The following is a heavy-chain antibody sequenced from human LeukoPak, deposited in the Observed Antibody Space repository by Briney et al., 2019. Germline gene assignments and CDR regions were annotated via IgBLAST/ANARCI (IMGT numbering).Heavy chain of an antibody. V-gene: IGHV1-46*01. CDR3: ATLCCGSYYMDV. J-gene: IGHJ6*03. Sequence: ASVTVSCKASGHIFTSYYMYWVRQAPGQGLEWMGIINPSGGSIRYAQKFQGRVTMTRDTSTSTVYMELSSLRTEDTAVYYCATLCCGSYYMDVWGKGTTVTVSS. CDR2: INPSGGSI. D-gene: IGHD2-15*01. CDR1: GHIFTSYY.